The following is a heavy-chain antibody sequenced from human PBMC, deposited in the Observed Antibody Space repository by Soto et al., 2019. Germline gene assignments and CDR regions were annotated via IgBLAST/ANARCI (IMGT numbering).Heavy chain of an antibody. Sequence: EVQLLESGGGLVQPGGSLRLSCGASGFTFSNYAMSWVRQAPGKGLEWVSATSGSGGSTHYADSVKGRFTTSRDNSKNTLYLQINSLRAEDTAVYYCAKETTTRVDGMDVWGQGTTVTVS. J-gene: IGHJ6*02. CDR1: GFTFSNYA. V-gene: IGHV3-23*01. CDR2: TSGSGGST. CDR3: AKETTTRVDGMDV. D-gene: IGHD1-1*01.